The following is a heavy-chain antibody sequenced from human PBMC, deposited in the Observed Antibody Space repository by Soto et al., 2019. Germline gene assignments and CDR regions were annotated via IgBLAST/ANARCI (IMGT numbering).Heavy chain of an antibody. CDR3: AREKSSGYYYDY. J-gene: IGHJ4*02. CDR2: MNPNSGNT. D-gene: IGHD3-22*01. Sequence: QVQVVQSGAEVKKPGASVKVSCKASGYTFTSYDINWVRQATGQGLEWMGWMNPNSGNTAYAQKFQGRVTMTRNTSISTAYMELSSLRSEDTAVYYCAREKSSGYYYDYWGQGTLVTVSS. V-gene: IGHV1-8*01. CDR1: GYTFTSYD.